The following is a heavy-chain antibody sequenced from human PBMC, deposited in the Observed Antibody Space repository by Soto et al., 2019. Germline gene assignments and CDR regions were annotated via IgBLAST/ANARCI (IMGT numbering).Heavy chain of an antibody. D-gene: IGHD3-16*01. Sequence: QVQLVQAGAEVKKPGASVKVSCKPSGHSFSAYYMHWVRQAPGQGLEWMVWINPNSSETKYAQKFQGRLTMTRDRSIRTVYMELSSLRSDDTTVDYCARALTGVLHWIPENYYYGTDVWGKGTTVT. CDR1: GHSFSAYY. V-gene: IGHV1-2*02. J-gene: IGHJ6*04. CDR2: INPNSSET. CDR3: ARALTGVLHWIPENYYYGTDV.